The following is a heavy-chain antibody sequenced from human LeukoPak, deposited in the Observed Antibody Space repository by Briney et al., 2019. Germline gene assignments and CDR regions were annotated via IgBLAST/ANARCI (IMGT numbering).Heavy chain of an antibody. CDR3: ARDSGIHTYGGNSRFYVY. CDR1: GGTFSSYA. V-gene: IGHV1-69*13. J-gene: IGHJ4*02. D-gene: IGHD4-23*01. CDR2: IIPIFGTA. Sequence: GASVKVSCKASGGTFSSYAISWVRQAPGQGLEWMGGIIPIFGTANYAQKFQGRVTITADESTSTAYMELSSLGSEATAVYYCARDSGIHTYGGNSRFYVYWGQGTLVTVSS.